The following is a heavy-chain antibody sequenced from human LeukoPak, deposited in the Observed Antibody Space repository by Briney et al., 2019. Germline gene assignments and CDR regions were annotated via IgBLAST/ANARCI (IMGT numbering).Heavy chain of an antibody. J-gene: IGHJ5*01. CDR3: ARMQPAYTNRFDS. V-gene: IGHV3-7*03. D-gene: IGHD1-14*01. CDR2: IKQDGSEK. Sequence: PGGSLRLSCAASGFTFSSYWMSWVRQAPGKGLEWVANIKQDGSEKYYVDSVKGRFTISRDNAKNSLYLQMNSLRVEDTAVYYCARMQPAYTNRFDSWGQGTQVTVSS. CDR1: GFTFSSYW.